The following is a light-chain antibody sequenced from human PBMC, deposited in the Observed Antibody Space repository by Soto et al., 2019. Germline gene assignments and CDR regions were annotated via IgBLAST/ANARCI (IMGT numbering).Light chain of an antibody. V-gene: IGKV2-30*01. Sequence: DVVMTQSPLSLPVTLGQPASISCRSSQSLVYSDGNTYLNWFQQRPGQSPRRLIYKVSNRDSGVPDRFSGRGSGTDFTLKISRVEAEDVWVYYCMQGTHWPPWTFGQGTKVEIK. CDR1: QSLVYSDGNTY. CDR3: MQGTHWPPWT. CDR2: KVS. J-gene: IGKJ1*01.